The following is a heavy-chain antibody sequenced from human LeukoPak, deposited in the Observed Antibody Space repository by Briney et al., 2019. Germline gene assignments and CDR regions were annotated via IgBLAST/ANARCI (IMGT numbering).Heavy chain of an antibody. V-gene: IGHV4-34*01. J-gene: IGHJ4*02. Sequence: SETLSLTCAVYGGSFSGYYWSWIRQPPGKGLEWIGEINHSGSTNYNPSLKSRVTISVDTSKNQFSLKLSSVTAADTAVYYCARDPTVAGTSYYFDYWGQGTLVTVSS. CDR1: GGSFSGYY. D-gene: IGHD6-19*01. CDR3: ARDPTVAGTSYYFDY. CDR2: INHSGST.